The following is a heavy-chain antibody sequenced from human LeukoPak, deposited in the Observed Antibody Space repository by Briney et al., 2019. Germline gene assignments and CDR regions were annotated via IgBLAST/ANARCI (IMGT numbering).Heavy chain of an antibody. CDR1: GFTFTNYA. CDR3: AKLFYDITGDSPYFDY. D-gene: IGHD2-21*01. V-gene: IGHV3-23*01. CDR2: TSCFGDHT. J-gene: IGHJ4*02. Sequence: PGGSLRLSCAASGFTFTNYAMTWVRQAPGKGPEGVSATSCFGDHTYYEDSVKGRFTISRDNSRTTLHLQMDSLRAEDTAVYYCAKLFYDITGDSPYFDYWGLGTLVAVSS.